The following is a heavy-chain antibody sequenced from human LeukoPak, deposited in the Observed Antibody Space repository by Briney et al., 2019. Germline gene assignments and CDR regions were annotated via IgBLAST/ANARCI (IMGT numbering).Heavy chain of an antibody. D-gene: IGHD3-22*01. CDR1: GFRFTDYA. CDR3: VVYYEDAFDI. V-gene: IGHV3-23*01. J-gene: IGHJ3*02. CDR2: ISDSGGSS. Sequence: GGSLRLSCAASGFRFTDYAMSWVRQAPGKGLQWVSGISDSGGSSYYTDPVKGRFTISRDNSKNTLSLQMNSLRAEDTAMYYCVVYYEDAFDIWGQGTMVTVSS.